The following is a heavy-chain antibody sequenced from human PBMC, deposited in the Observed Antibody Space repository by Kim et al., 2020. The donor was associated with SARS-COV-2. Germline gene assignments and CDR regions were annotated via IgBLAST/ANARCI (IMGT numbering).Heavy chain of an antibody. V-gene: IGHV3-11*01. CDR1: GFTFSDYY. CDR2: ISDTGRTI. D-gene: IGHD3-16*01. J-gene: IGHJ6*02. CDR3: AREVPMLYYGMDV. Sequence: GGSLRLSCAASGFTFSDYYMSWIRQAPGKGLEWVSYISDTGRTIYYADSVKGRFTISRDNARNSLSLQMNSLRAEDTAFYYCAREVPMLYYGMDVWGQGTTVTVSS.